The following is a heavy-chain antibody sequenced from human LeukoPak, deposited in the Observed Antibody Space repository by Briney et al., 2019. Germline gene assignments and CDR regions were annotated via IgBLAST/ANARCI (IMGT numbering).Heavy chain of an antibody. J-gene: IGHJ4*02. CDR2: ISGSGGST. V-gene: IGHV3-23*01. D-gene: IGHD5-12*01. CDR1: GFTFSSYA. CDR3: AKLFNSGYVAFDY. Sequence: GGSLRLSCAASGFTFSSYAMSWVRQAPGKGLEWVSAISGSGGSTYYADSVKGRFTISRDNSKNALYLQMNSLRAEDTAVYYCAKLFNSGYVAFDYWGQGTLVTVSS.